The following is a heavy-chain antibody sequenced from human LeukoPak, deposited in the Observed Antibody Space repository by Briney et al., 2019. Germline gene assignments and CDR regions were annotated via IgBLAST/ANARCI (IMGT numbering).Heavy chain of an antibody. V-gene: IGHV4-4*07. D-gene: IGHD6-19*01. CDR1: GGSISSYY. J-gene: IGHJ3*02. CDR2: IYTSGST. Sequence: SETLSLTCTVSGGSISSYYWSWLRQPAGKGLEWIGRIYTSGSTNYNPSLTSRVTMSVDTSKNQFSLKLSSVTAADTAVYYCAREPHSSGWYRDAFDIWGQGTMVTVSS. CDR3: AREPHSSGWYRDAFDI.